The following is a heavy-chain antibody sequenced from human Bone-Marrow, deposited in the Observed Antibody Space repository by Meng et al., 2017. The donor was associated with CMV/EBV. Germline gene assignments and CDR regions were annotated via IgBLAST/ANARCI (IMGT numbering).Heavy chain of an antibody. V-gene: IGHV1-18*01. Sequence: ASVKVSCKASGYTFTSYGISWVRQAPGQGLEWMGWISAYNGNTNYAQKLQGRVTMTRDTSISTAYMELSRLRSDDTAVYYCASLPYYGSGSWTYYYYGMDVWGQGTTVTVSS. D-gene: IGHD3-10*01. CDR3: ASLPYYGSGSWTYYYYGMDV. CDR1: GYTFTSYG. J-gene: IGHJ6*02. CDR2: ISAYNGNT.